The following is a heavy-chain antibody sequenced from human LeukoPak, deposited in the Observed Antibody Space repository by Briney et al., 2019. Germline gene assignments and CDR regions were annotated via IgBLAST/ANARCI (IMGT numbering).Heavy chain of an antibody. Sequence: GGSLRLSCAASEFSVGSNYMTWVRQAPGKGLEWVAFIRYDGSNTYYADSVKGRFTISRDNSKNTLYLQMNSLRAEDTAVYYCAKDRRRYDILTGYSSPSYYFDYWGQGTLVTVSS. V-gene: IGHV3-30*02. CDR2: IRYDGSNT. J-gene: IGHJ4*02. CDR3: AKDRRRYDILTGYSSPSYYFDY. CDR1: EFSVGSNY. D-gene: IGHD3-9*01.